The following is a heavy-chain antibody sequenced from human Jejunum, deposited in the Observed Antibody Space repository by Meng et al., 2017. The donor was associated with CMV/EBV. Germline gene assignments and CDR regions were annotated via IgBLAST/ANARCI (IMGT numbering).Heavy chain of an antibody. CDR2: IYPGDSDT. D-gene: IGHD3-3*01. V-gene: IGHV5-51*01. CDR1: TNSW. Sequence: TNSWIGWVRQMPGKGLEWMGIIYPGDSDTRYGPSFEGQVTISVDKSIDTAYLQWSSLKASDTAMYYCTRGAGRITTFGVVLNWFDPWGQGTRVTVSS. CDR3: TRGAGRITTFGVVLNWFDP. J-gene: IGHJ5*02.